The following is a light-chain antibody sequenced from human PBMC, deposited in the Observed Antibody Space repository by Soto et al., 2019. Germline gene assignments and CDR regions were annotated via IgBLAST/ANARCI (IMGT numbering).Light chain of an antibody. CDR2: GAS. J-gene: IGKJ5*01. Sequence: EIVLTQSPATLSLSPGERATLSCRASQSISSNYLAWYQQKPGQAPRLLIYGASTRATGIPDRFSGSGSGTDFTLTISSLEPEDFAVYYCQQRSNWPPITFGHGTRLEIK. V-gene: IGKV3D-20*02. CDR3: QQRSNWPPIT. CDR1: QSISSNY.